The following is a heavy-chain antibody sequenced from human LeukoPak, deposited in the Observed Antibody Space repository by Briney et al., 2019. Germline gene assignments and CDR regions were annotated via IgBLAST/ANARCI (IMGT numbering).Heavy chain of an antibody. CDR2: IFYNGTT. V-gene: IGHV4-39*07. Sequence: SETLSLTCTVSGGSISSDSYYWVWIRQPPGIGLEWIGSIFYNGTTYYNPSLKRRVIVSVDTSKTQFSLKLSSVNAADTAVYYCARLVAADDRVHYYYYMAGGGKGTTVTLSS. D-gene: IGHD6-13*01. J-gene: IGHJ6*03. CDR3: ARLVAADDRVHYYYYMAG. CDR1: GGSISSDSYY.